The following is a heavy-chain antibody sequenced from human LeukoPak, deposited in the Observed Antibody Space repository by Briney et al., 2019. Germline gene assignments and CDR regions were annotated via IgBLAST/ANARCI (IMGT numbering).Heavy chain of an antibody. CDR1: GYTFTAYY. V-gene: IGHV1-2*02. CDR3: ARDRVVVPAAFDY. CDR2: INPNSGGT. J-gene: IGHJ4*02. D-gene: IGHD2-2*01. Sequence: ASVKVSCKASGYTFTAYYMHWVRQAPGQGLEWMGWINPNSGGTNYAQKFQGRVTITRDTSISTAYMGLSRLRSDDTAVYYCARDRVVVPAAFDYWGQGTLVTVSS.